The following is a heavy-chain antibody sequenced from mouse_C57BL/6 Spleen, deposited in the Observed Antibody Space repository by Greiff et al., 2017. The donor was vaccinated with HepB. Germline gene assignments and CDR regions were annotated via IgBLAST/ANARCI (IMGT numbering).Heavy chain of an antibody. CDR2: LDPNSGGT. Sequence: QVHVKQSGAELVKPGASVKLSCKASGYTFTSYWMHWVKQRPGRGLEWIGRLDPNSGGTKYNEKFKSKATLTVDKPSSTAYMQLSSLTSEDSAVYDCARRYYYGSNGGYFDVWGTGTTVTVSS. D-gene: IGHD1-1*01. CDR3: ARRYYYGSNGGYFDV. CDR1: GYTFTSYW. J-gene: IGHJ1*03. V-gene: IGHV1-72*01.